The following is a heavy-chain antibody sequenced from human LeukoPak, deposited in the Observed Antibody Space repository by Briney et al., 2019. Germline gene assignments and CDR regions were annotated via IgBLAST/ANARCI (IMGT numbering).Heavy chain of an antibody. Sequence: PSETLSLTCTVSGGSISSYYWSWIRQPPGKGLEWIGYIYYSGSTNYNPSLKSRVTISVDTSKNQFSLKLSSVTAADTAVYYCARSYYDFWSGYYLYWYFDLWGRGTLVTVSS. CDR2: IYYSGST. J-gene: IGHJ2*01. CDR1: GGSISSYY. D-gene: IGHD3-3*01. CDR3: ARSYYDFWSGYYLYWYFDL. V-gene: IGHV4-59*01.